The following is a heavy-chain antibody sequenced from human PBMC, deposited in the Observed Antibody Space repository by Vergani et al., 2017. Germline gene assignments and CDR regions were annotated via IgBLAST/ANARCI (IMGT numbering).Heavy chain of an antibody. D-gene: IGHD3-10*01. J-gene: IGHJ4*02. CDR2: ISGSGVSA. V-gene: IGHV3-23*01. CDR3: SKKYFVSGNYLFDY. CDR1: EFTFSNYA. Sequence: EVQLLESGGGLVQPGGSLSLTCAASEFTFSNYAMNWVRQAPGKGLEWVSGISGSGVSAYYTDSVKGRFTISRDNSKNMLFLQMNNLRTEDTAIYYCSKKYFVSGNYLFDYWGQGTLVTVSS.